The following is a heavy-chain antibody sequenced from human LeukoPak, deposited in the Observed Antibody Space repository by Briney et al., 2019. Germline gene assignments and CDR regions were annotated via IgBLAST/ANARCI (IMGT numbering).Heavy chain of an antibody. CDR3: VRRNYVAFDI. V-gene: IGHV3-72*01. CDR2: TQNKANSYTM. D-gene: IGHD1-7*01. J-gene: IGHJ3*02. Sequence: PGGSLRLSCAASGFTFSNAWMSWVRQAPGKGLEWVGRTQNKANSYTMDYAASVRGRFTISRDDSKNSLSLQMNSLKTEDTAVYYCVRRNYVAFDIWGQGTMVIVSS. CDR1: GFTFSNAW.